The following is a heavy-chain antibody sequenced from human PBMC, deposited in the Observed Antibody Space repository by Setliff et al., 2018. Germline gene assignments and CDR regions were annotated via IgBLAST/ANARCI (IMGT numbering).Heavy chain of an antibody. CDR3: RVWVDMIEVDS. CDR2: INHSGSP. V-gene: IGHV4-34*01. Sequence: SETLSLTCAVYGASFSGTYCSWIRQSPGKGLEWIGEINHTGSPNWIGEINHSGSPNYIPSLKSRVTMSVDTSKNQFSLKLTSVTAADTAVYYCRVWVDMIEVDSWAQGTLVTVSS. J-gene: IGHJ4*02. CDR1: GASFSGTY. D-gene: IGHD3-22*01.